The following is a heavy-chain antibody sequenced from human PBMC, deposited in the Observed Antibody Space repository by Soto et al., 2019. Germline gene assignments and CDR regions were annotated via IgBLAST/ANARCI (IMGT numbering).Heavy chain of an antibody. J-gene: IGHJ4*02. CDR2: IRSKAYGGKT. D-gene: IGHD3-3*01. CDR3: TRRLTYYDFWSGSGGYYFDY. V-gene: IGHV3-49*03. Sequence: GGSLRLSCTASGFTFGDYAMSWFRQAPGKGLEWVGFIRSKAYGGKTEYAASVKGRFTISRDDSKSIAYLQMNSLKTEDTAVYYCTRRLTYYDFWSGSGGYYFDYWGQGTLVTVSS. CDR1: GFTFGDYA.